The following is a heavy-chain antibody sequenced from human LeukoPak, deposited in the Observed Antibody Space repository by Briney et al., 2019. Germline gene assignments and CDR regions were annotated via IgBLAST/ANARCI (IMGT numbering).Heavy chain of an antibody. D-gene: IGHD3-10*01. CDR3: AREYYYGSGDGNI. Sequence: ASVTVSCKASGYTFTSYYTHWVRQAPGQGLEWMGLINPSDGSTNYAQKFQGRVTITADESTSTAYMELSSLRSEDTAVYYCAREYYYGSGDGNIWGQGTMVTVSS. J-gene: IGHJ3*02. V-gene: IGHV1-46*01. CDR1: GYTFTSYY. CDR2: INPSDGST.